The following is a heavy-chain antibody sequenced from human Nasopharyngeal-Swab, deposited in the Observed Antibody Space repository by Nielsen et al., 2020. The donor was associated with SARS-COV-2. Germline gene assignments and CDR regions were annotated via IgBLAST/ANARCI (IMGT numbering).Heavy chain of an antibody. CDR1: GYTFTDYY. CDR3: ARDYYDNYDSDF. D-gene: IGHD3-22*01. Sequence: ASVKVSCKTSGYTFTDYYIHWVRQVPGQGLEWVGCINPYNGDTFYAQNFQGRVTVTRDTSRSTAYIDSSRLRSDDTAVYYCARDYYDNYDSDFWGQGTLVTVSS. J-gene: IGHJ4*02. CDR2: INPYNGDT. V-gene: IGHV1-2*02.